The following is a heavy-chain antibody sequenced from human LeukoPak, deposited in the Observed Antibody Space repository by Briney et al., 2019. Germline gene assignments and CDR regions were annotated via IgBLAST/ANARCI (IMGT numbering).Heavy chain of an antibody. CDR3: ARGVVVVTAIVPDAFDI. J-gene: IGHJ3*02. V-gene: IGHV4-59*01. Sequence: SETLSLTCTVSGGSISSYYWSWIRQPPGKGLEWIGYIYYSGSTNYNPSLKSRVTISVDTSKNQFSLKLSSVTAADTAVYYCARGVVVVTAIVPDAFDIWAKGQWSPSLQ. D-gene: IGHD2-21*02. CDR1: GGSISSYY. CDR2: IYYSGST.